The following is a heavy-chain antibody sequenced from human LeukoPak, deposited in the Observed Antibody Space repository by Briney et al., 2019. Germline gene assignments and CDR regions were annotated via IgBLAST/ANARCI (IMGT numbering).Heavy chain of an antibody. V-gene: IGHV3-72*01. D-gene: IGHD3-16*01. CDR1: GVTLSDHR. CDR3: ARDGGKGDHSAFDI. Sequence: PGGSLRLSCAASGVTLSDHRMAWVRQAPGKGLEWVGRTRNKAKSRTTEYAASVKGRFTISRDDSKNSLYLQMNSLKTEDTAVYYCARDGGKGDHSAFDIWGQGTVVTVSS. CDR2: TRNKAKSRTT. J-gene: IGHJ3*02.